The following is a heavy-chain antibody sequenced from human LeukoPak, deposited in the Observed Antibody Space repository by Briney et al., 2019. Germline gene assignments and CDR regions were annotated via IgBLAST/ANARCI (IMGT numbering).Heavy chain of an antibody. J-gene: IGHJ4*02. D-gene: IGHD2-2*01. V-gene: IGHV3-23*01. CDR2: ISGSGGST. CDR1: GFTFSSYA. Sequence: GGSLRLSCAASGFTFSSYAMSWVRQAPGKGLEWVSAISGSGGSTYYADSVKGRFTISRDNSKNTLYLQMNSLRAEDTAVYYCAKGIVVVPAAIEGFDYWGQGTLVTVSS. CDR3: AKGIVVVPAAIEGFDY.